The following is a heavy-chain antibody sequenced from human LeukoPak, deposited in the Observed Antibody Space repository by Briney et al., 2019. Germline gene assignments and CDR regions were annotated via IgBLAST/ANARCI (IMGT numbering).Heavy chain of an antibody. D-gene: IGHD4-17*01. CDR2: IIPIFGTA. Sequence: GSSVKVSCKASGGTCSSYAISWVRQAPGQGLEWVGGIIPIFGTANYAQKFQGRVTITTDESTSTAYMELSSLRSEDTAVYYCARDTPNYGSSAFDIWGQGTMVTVSS. CDR1: GGTCSSYA. V-gene: IGHV1-69*05. J-gene: IGHJ3*02. CDR3: ARDTPNYGSSAFDI.